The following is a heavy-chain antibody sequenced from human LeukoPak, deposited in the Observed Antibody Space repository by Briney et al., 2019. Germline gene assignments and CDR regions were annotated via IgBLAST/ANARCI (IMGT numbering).Heavy chain of an antibody. D-gene: IGHD6-13*01. Sequence: ASVKVSCXASGGTFSSYAISWVRQAPGQGLEWMGGIIPIFGTANYAQKFQGRVTITADESTSTAYMELSSLRSEDTAVYYCARGVIPYSSFDYWGQGTLVTVSS. V-gene: IGHV1-69*13. CDR2: IIPIFGTA. CDR1: GGTFSSYA. CDR3: ARGVIPYSSFDY. J-gene: IGHJ4*02.